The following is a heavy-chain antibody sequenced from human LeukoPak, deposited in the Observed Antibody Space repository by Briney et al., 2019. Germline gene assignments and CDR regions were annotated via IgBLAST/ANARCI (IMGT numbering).Heavy chain of an antibody. CDR3: ARGGISDSWSEGAFDI. D-gene: IGHD6-13*01. J-gene: IGHJ3*02. CDR1: GFTVSSNY. CDR2: IYTGGTT. V-gene: IGHV3-66*02. Sequence: GGSLRLSCAASGFTVSSNYMSWVRQAPGKGLEWVSIIYTGGTTNYADSVKGRFTISRDTSKNTLYLQMKSLRAGDTAVYDCARGGISDSWSEGAFDIWGQGTMVTVSS.